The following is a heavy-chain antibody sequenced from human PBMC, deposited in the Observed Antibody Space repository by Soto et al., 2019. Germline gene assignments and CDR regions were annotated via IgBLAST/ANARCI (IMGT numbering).Heavy chain of an antibody. CDR2: IYWDDDK. CDR3: AHSTSTRHYDFWSGPRPDV. CDR1: GFSLSTSGVG. Sequence: QITLKESGPTLVKPTQTLTLTRTFSGFSLSTSGVGVGWIRQPPGKALEWLALIYWDDDKRYSPSLKSRLTITKDTSKNQVVLTMTNMDPVDTATYYCAHSTSTRHYDFWSGPRPDVWGQGTTVTVSS. V-gene: IGHV2-5*02. D-gene: IGHD3-3*01. J-gene: IGHJ6*02.